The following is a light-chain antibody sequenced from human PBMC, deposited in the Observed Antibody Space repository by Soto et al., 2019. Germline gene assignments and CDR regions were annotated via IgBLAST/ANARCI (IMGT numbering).Light chain of an antibody. Sequence: QAMRTQPRSVSGAPWEGVAISCNGSSSNIGAGYDVHWYQQLPGTAPKLLIYGNSNRPSGVPDRFSGSKSGTSASLAITGLQAEDEADYYCQSYDSSLSGYVFGTGTKVTVL. CDR2: GNS. V-gene: IGLV1-40*01. CDR1: SSNIGAGYD. CDR3: QSYDSSLSGYV. J-gene: IGLJ1*01.